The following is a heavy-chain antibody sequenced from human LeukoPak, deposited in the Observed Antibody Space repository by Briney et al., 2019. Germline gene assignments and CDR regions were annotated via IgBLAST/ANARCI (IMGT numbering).Heavy chain of an antibody. J-gene: IGHJ4*02. CDR1: GYTFTGYY. Sequence: ASVTVSCKASGYTFTGYYIHWLRQAPGQGLEWMGWINSGNGGTLYAEKFQGRVTMTRDTSISTAYMELSRLTSDDTALYYCARGHCTNTVCRTFDYWGQGTLVTVSS. CDR2: INSGNGGT. CDR3: ARGHCTNTVCRTFDY. D-gene: IGHD2-8*01. V-gene: IGHV1-2*02.